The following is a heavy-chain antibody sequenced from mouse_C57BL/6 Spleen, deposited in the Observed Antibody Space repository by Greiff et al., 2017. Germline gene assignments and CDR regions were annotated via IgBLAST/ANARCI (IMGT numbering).Heavy chain of an antibody. V-gene: IGHV1-61*01. J-gene: IGHJ3*01. Sequence: QVQLKQPGAELVRPGSSVKLSCKASGYTFTSYWMDWVKQRPGQGLEWIGNIYPSDSETHYNQKFKDKATLTVDKSSSTAYMQLSSLTSEDSAVYYCARAAQAWFAYWGQGTLVTVSA. CDR1: GYTFTSYW. CDR3: ARAAQAWFAY. CDR2: IYPSDSET. D-gene: IGHD3-2*02.